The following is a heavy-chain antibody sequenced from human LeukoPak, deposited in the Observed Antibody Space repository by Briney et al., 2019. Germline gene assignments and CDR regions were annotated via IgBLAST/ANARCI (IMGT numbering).Heavy chain of an antibody. V-gene: IGHV3-30*04. CDR2: LSYDGSNK. D-gene: IGHD2-2*01. CDR3: ASNSGVPAADWYFDL. CDR1: GFTFISYV. J-gene: IGHJ2*01. Sequence: GGSLSFSFAAPGFTFISYVIPWFRQPQARGLGWGPLLSYDGSNKYYADSVKGRFTISRDNSKNTLYLQMNSLRAEDTAVYYCASNSGVPAADWYFDLWGRGTLVTVSS.